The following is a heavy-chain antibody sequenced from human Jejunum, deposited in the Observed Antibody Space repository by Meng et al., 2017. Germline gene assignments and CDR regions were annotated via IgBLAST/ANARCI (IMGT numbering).Heavy chain of an antibody. V-gene: IGHV4-34*02. J-gene: IGHJ5*02. D-gene: IGHD3-16*01. CDR1: GAVPSGSS. CDR3: VRGNNYVWGMIP. CDR2: LSHSGRP. Sequence: VLLILRGARLLMPSGPLFLSCAVYGAVPSGSSWVWIRNLQGKGLAWTGELSHSGRPKYNPPLKSRVTISLETSKNQFSLTMSPETAAATAVYYCVRGNNYVWGMIPWGQGTLVTVSS.